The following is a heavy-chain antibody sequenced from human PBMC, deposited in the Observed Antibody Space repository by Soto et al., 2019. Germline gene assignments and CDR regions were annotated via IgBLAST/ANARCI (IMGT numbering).Heavy chain of an antibody. CDR2: INHSGRV. CDR3: STRAYDTNGYYPFDP. CDR1: GGSFSGHS. Sequence: SETLSLTCAVYGGSFSGHSWTWIRQSPGKGLEWIGDINHSGRVNYSPSLKSRVTISLDTSKNQFSLTLSAVTAADTAMYYCSTRAYDTNGYYPFDPWGQGTLVTAPQ. V-gene: IGHV4-34*01. J-gene: IGHJ5*01. D-gene: IGHD3-22*01.